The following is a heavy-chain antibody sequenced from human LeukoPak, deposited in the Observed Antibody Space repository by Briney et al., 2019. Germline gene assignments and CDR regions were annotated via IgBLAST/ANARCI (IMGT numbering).Heavy chain of an antibody. D-gene: IGHD3-10*01. V-gene: IGHV3-7*01. CDR2: IKQDGSEK. CDR3: ARGRYYGSGSYHFDY. CDR1: GFTFSSYW. J-gene: IGHJ4*02. Sequence: PGGSLRLSCAASGFTFSSYWMSWVRQAPGKALEWVANIKQDGSEKYYVDSVKGRFTISRDNPKNSLYLQMNSLRVDDTAVYYCARGRYYGSGSYHFDYWGQGTLVTVSS.